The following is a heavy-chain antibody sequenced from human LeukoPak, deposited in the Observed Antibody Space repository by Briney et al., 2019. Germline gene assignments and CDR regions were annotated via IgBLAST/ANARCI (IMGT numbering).Heavy chain of an antibody. Sequence: PGGSLRLSCAASGFTVSSNDMSWVCQAPGKGLEWVSVIYSGGSPYYADSVKGRFTISRDNSKNTLYLQMNSLRAEDTAVYYCAREIYDSSGWSPGDYWGQGTLATVSS. CDR2: IYSGGSP. J-gene: IGHJ4*02. D-gene: IGHD6-19*01. CDR3: AREIYDSSGWSPGDY. CDR1: GFTVSSND. V-gene: IGHV3-53*01.